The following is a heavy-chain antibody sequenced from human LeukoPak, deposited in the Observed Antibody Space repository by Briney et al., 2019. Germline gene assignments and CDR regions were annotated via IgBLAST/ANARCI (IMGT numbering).Heavy chain of an antibody. CDR1: GGSFSGYY. D-gene: IGHD6-13*01. V-gene: IGHV4-34*01. J-gene: IGHJ6*03. Sequence: SETLSLTCAVYGGSFSGYYWSWIRQPPGKGLEWIGEINHSGSTNYDPSLKSRVTISVDTSKNQFSLKLSSVTAADTAVYYCARIGYSSSWGYYYYMDVCGKGTTVTVSS. CDR2: INHSGST. CDR3: ARIGYSSSWGYYYYMDV.